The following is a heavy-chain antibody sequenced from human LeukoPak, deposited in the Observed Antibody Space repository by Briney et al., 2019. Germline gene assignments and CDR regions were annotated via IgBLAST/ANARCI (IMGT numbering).Heavy chain of an antibody. J-gene: IGHJ3*02. Sequence: GASVKVSCKASGYTFTSYGISWVRQAPGQGLEWMGWISAYNGNTNHAQKLQGRVTMTTDTSTSTAYMELRSLRSDDTAVYYCARDRIWELSFDAFDIWGQGTMVTVSS. D-gene: IGHD1-26*01. CDR2: ISAYNGNT. V-gene: IGHV1-18*01. CDR3: ARDRIWELSFDAFDI. CDR1: GYTFTSYG.